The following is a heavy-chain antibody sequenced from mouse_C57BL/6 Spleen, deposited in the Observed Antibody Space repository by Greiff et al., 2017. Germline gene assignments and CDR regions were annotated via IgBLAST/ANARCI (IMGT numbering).Heavy chain of an antibody. CDR1: GFTFSDYG. J-gene: IGHJ2*01. Sequence: EVNLVESGGGLVKPGGSLKLSCAASGFTFSDYGMHWVRQAPEKGLEWVAYISSGSSTIYYADTVKGRFTISRDNAKNTLFLQMTSLRSEDTAMYYCARGRITTVVVDYWGQGTTLTVSS. CDR3: ARGRITTVVVDY. D-gene: IGHD1-1*01. V-gene: IGHV5-17*01. CDR2: ISSGSSTI.